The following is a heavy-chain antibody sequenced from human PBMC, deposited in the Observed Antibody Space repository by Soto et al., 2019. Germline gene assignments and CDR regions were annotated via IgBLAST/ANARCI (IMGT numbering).Heavy chain of an antibody. CDR1: GFTFSSYA. CDR2: ISYDGSNK. D-gene: IGHD6-19*01. CDR3: ARVSINEWLRSHIDY. Sequence: QVQLVESGGGVVQPGRSLRLSCAASGFTFSSYAMHWVRQAPGKGLEWVAVISYDGSNKYYADSVKGRFTISRDNSKNTLYLQMNSLRAEDTAVYYCARVSINEWLRSHIDYWGQGTLVTVTS. V-gene: IGHV3-30-3*01. J-gene: IGHJ4*02.